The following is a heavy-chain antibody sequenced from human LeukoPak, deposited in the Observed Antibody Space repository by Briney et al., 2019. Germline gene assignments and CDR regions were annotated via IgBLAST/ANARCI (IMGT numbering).Heavy chain of an antibody. J-gene: IGHJ5*02. D-gene: IGHD6-19*01. CDR1: GYTFTSYY. CDR2: INPSGGST. Sequence: GASVKVSCKASGYTFTSYYMHWVRQAPGQGLEWMGIINPSGGSTSYAQKFQGRVTMTRDTSTSTVYMELSSLRSEDTAVYYCARDLRRIAMAGTEWFDPWGQGTLVTVSS. CDR3: ARDLRRIAMAGTEWFDP. V-gene: IGHV1-46*01.